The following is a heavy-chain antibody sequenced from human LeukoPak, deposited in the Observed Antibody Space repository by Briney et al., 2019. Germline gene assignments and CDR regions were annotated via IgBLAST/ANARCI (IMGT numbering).Heavy chain of an antibody. D-gene: IGHD6-19*01. CDR2: IYYSGST. V-gene: IGHV4-59*01. CDR3: ARVEDGAVAFDYYFDY. J-gene: IGHJ4*02. CDR1: GGSISSYY. Sequence: SSETLSLTCTVSGGSISSYYWSWIRQPPGKGLEWIGYIYYSGSTNYNPSLKSRVTISVDTSKNQFSLKLSSVTAADTAVYYCARVEDGAVAFDYYFDYWGQGTLVTVSS.